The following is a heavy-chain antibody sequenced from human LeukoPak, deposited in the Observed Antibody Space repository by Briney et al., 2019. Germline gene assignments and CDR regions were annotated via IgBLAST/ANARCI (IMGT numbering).Heavy chain of an antibody. J-gene: IGHJ3*02. CDR3: AKVPPYGDYPRDAFDI. Sequence: GRSLRLSCAASGFTFTSYAMSWVRLAPGNWLEWVSAISGSGGSTSYADSVNGRFTISRDNSKNTLYLQMNSLRAEDTAVYYCAKVPPYGDYPRDAFDIWGQGTMVTVSS. CDR1: GFTFTSYA. D-gene: IGHD4-17*01. CDR2: ISGSGGST. V-gene: IGHV3-23*01.